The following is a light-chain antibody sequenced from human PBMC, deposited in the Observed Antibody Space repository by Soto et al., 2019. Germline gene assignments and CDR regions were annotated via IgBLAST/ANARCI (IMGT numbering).Light chain of an antibody. CDR1: QSFRGL. J-gene: IGKJ5*01. CDR3: QLRSNWPRLT. V-gene: IGKV3-11*01. Sequence: EVVLTHSPVTLCLSPGERATLSCRASQSFRGLLAWYQQKPGQAPRLLIYDASNRATGIPARFSGSGSGTDFTLTISSLEPEDFAVYYCQLRSNWPRLTFGQGTRLEN. CDR2: DAS.